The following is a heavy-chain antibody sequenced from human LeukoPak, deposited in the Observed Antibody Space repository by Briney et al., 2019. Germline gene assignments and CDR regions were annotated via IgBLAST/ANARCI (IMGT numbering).Heavy chain of an antibody. J-gene: IGHJ4*02. CDR1: GVSMRTYY. CDR3: ASQGSDSGWFYF. Sequence: PSETLSLTCAVSGVSMRTYYWSWIRQPPGKGLEWIGYVSYSGNTDYNPSLKRRLTISIDTSETQFSLKLTSVTAADTAIYYCASQGSDSGWFYFWGQGALVTVSS. D-gene: IGHD6-19*01. CDR2: VSYSGNT. V-gene: IGHV4-59*08.